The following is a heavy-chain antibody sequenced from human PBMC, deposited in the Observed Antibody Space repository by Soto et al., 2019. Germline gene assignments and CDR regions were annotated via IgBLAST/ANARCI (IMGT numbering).Heavy chain of an antibody. J-gene: IGHJ4*02. V-gene: IGHV4-38-2*01. CDR1: DYSISSGYY. D-gene: IGHD1-1*01. CDR2: IYHSGTS. CDR3: ARLLPETVDY. Sequence: SETLSLTCGFSDYSISSGYYWGWVRQSPGKGLEWIGSIYHSGTSYSNPSLKSRVTISIDTSKNQVSLKLTSVTAADTAVYYCARLLPETVDYWGQGTLVTVSS.